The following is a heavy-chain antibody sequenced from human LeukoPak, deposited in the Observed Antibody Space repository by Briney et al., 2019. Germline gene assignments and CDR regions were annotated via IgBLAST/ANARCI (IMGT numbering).Heavy chain of an antibody. CDR2: INHSGST. V-gene: IGHV4-34*01. J-gene: IGHJ4*02. CDR3: AGGFRETRVPPSFDY. Sequence: SETLSLTCAVYGGSFSGYYWSWIRQPPGKGLEWIGEINHSGSTNYNPSLKSRVTISVDTSKNQFSLKLSSVTAADTAVHYCAGGFRETRVPPSFDYGGREPL. CDR1: GGSFSGYY. D-gene: IGHD4-17*01.